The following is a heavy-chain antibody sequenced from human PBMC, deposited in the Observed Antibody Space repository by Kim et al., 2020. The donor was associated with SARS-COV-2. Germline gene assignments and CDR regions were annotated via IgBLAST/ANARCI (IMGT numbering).Heavy chain of an antibody. Sequence: ASVKVSCKASGYTFTDCYIHWVRQAPGQGLEWMGRIHPNSGDTDYAQKFRDRVTMTRDTSVTTTYMEMSTLRSDDTAVFYCARGQRDGSSYCELWGQGTLVTVSS. V-gene: IGHV1-2*06. CDR3: ARGQRDGSSYCEL. CDR1: GYTFTDCY. J-gene: IGHJ4*02. CDR2: IHPNSGDT. D-gene: IGHD1-26*01.